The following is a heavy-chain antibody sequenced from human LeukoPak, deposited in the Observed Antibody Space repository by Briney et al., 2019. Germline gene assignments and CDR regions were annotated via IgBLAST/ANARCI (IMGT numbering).Heavy chain of an antibody. CDR1: GGSISSGSYY. Sequence: PSQTLSLTCTVSGGSISSGSYYWSWIRQPAGKGLEWIGRIYTSGSTNYNPSLKSRVTISVDTSKNQFSLKLSSVTAADTAVYYCAREGSSGWYTQRNFDYWGQGTLVTVSS. D-gene: IGHD6-19*01. CDR2: IYTSGST. CDR3: AREGSSGWYTQRNFDY. J-gene: IGHJ4*02. V-gene: IGHV4-61*02.